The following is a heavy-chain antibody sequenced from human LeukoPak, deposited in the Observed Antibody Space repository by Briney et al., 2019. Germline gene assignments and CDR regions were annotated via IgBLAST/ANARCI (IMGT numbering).Heavy chain of an antibody. Sequence: VSVKVSCKASGYTFTSYGISWVRQAPGQGLEWMGWISAYNGNTNYAQKLQGRVTMTTDTSTSTAYMELRSLRSDDTAVYYCARDGHGPTPYYYYYGMDVWGQGTTVTVSS. V-gene: IGHV1-18*01. CDR1: GYTFTSYG. CDR2: ISAYNGNT. CDR3: ARDGHGPTPYYYYYGMDV. J-gene: IGHJ6*02. D-gene: IGHD2-21*01.